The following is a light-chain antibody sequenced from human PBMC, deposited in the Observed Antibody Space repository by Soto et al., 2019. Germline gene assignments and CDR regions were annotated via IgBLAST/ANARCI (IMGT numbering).Light chain of an antibody. CDR1: QSISSW. V-gene: IGKV1-5*03. Sequence: DIQMTQSPSTLSASVGDRVTITCRASQSISSWLAWYQQKPGKAPKRLTYKTSRLESGLPSRFSGSRSVTEFTLTISSEQPDDFPTYYCQQYNSYSTFGGGTQVEIK. CDR3: QQYNSYST. CDR2: KTS. J-gene: IGKJ4*02.